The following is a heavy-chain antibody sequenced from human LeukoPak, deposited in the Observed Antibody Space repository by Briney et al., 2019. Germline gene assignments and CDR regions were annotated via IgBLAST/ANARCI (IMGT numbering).Heavy chain of an antibody. CDR3: AKRLIFGVVTRTYYFDY. J-gene: IGHJ4*02. CDR1: GFTFRTYC. V-gene: IGHV3-23*01. CDR2: ISGSGGST. D-gene: IGHD3-3*01. Sequence: GGSLRLSCAGAGFTFRTYCLHWVRQAPGKGLEWVSAISGSGGSTYYADSVKGRFTISRDNSKNTLYLQMNSLRAEDTAVYYCAKRLIFGVVTRTYYFDYWGQGTLVTVSS.